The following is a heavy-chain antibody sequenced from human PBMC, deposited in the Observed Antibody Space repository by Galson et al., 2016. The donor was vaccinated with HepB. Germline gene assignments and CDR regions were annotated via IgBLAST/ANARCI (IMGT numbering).Heavy chain of an antibody. CDR3: ARGGFRPYDLLLYNYYYDLDV. D-gene: IGHD3-9*01. CDR2: ISAASSYT. V-gene: IGHV3-21*06. Sequence: SLRLSCAASGFTFSSYCMVWVRQAPGKGLEWISSISAASSYTYYADSLRGRFTISRDNAKNSMYLQMDSLRAEDTAIYYCARGGFRPYDLLLYNYYYDLDVWGRGTTVTVSS. J-gene: IGHJ6*02. CDR1: GFTFSSYC.